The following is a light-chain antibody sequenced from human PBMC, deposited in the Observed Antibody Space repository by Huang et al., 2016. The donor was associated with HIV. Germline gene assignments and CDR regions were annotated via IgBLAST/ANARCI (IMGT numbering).Light chain of an antibody. J-gene: IGKJ1*01. CDR3: QQSYSTPRT. Sequence: DIQMTQSPSSLSASVGDRVTITCRASQTISSHLNWYQQKTRKAPKLLIYDASTLQSGVPSRFSGSGSGTDFTLTISSLQPEDFATYYCQQSYSTPRTFGQGTKVEIK. CDR1: QTISSH. V-gene: IGKV1-39*01. CDR2: DAS.